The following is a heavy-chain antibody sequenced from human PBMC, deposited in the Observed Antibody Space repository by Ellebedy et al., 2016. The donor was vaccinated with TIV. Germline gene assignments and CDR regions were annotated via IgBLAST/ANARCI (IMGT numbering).Heavy chain of an antibody. CDR2: INPSGGST. Sequence: ASVKVSXXASGYTFTNYYIHWVRQAPGQGLEWMGIINPSGGSTSSAQKFQGRVTMTRDTSTTTVYMELSSLRSEDTAVYYCARGKYSGTYSPGDYWGQGTLVTVSS. CDR1: GYTFTNYY. CDR3: ARGKYSGTYSPGDY. D-gene: IGHD1-26*01. J-gene: IGHJ4*02. V-gene: IGHV1-46*01.